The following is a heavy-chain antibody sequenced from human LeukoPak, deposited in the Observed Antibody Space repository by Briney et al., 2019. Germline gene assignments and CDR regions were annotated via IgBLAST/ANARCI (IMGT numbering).Heavy chain of an antibody. CDR2: IYYSGST. D-gene: IGHD1-1*01. J-gene: IGHJ3*02. Sequence: SETLSLTCTVSGGSISSGGYYWSWIRQHPGKGLEWIGYIYYSGSTYYNPSLKSRVTISVDTSKNQFSLKLSSVTAADTALYYCARRGSYDEFAFDIWGQGTMVTVSS. CDR1: GGSISSGGYY. V-gene: IGHV4-31*03. CDR3: ARRGSYDEFAFDI.